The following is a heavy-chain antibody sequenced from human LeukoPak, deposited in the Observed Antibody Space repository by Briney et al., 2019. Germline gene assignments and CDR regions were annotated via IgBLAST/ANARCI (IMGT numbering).Heavy chain of an antibody. Sequence: ASVKVSCKASGYTFTGYYMHWVRRAPGQRLEWMGWINAGNGDTKYSQKFQGRVTIARDTSASTAHMELSSLRSEDTAVYYCARDRGGTGDFDYWGQGTLVTVSS. CDR3: ARDRGGTGDFDY. D-gene: IGHD1-1*01. V-gene: IGHV1-3*01. CDR2: INAGNGDT. CDR1: GYTFTGYY. J-gene: IGHJ4*02.